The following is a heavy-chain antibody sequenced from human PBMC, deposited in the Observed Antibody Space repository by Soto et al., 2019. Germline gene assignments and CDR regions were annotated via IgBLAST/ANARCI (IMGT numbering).Heavy chain of an antibody. J-gene: IGHJ3*02. D-gene: IGHD6-13*01. Sequence: GGSLRLSCAASGFTFSDYYMSWIRQAPGKGLEWVSYISSSSSYTNYADSVKGRFTISRDNAKNSLYLQMNSLRAEDTAVYYCARHKQQLVAAFDIWGQGTMVTVSS. CDR2: ISSSSSYT. CDR3: ARHKQQLVAAFDI. V-gene: IGHV3-11*06. CDR1: GFTFSDYY.